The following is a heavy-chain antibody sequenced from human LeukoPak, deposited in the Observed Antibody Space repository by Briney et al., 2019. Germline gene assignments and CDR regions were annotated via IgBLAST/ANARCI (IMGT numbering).Heavy chain of an antibody. CDR3: ARKNGDNVYFDY. CDR2: TSSDLNVK. D-gene: IGHD4-17*01. Sequence: GGSLRLSCAASGFTFRNYVIHWVRQAPGKGLEWVAVTSSDLNVKLYADSVKGRFTISRDNAKNSLYLQMNSLRAEDTAVYYCARKNGDNVYFDYWGQGTLVIVSS. J-gene: IGHJ4*02. CDR1: GFTFRNYV. V-gene: IGHV3-30-3*01.